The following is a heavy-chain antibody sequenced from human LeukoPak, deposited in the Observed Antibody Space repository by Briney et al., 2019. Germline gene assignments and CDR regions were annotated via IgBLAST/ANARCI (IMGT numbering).Heavy chain of an antibody. CDR3: ARVRYYYGSGSPMYYFDY. D-gene: IGHD3-10*01. CDR1: GGSISSYY. J-gene: IGHJ4*02. Sequence: KTSEPLSLTCTVSGGSISSYYWSWIRQPPGKGLEWIGYIYYSGSTNYNPSLESRVTISVDTSKNQFSLKLSSVTAADTAVYYCARVRYYYGSGSPMYYFDYWGQGTLVTVSS. CDR2: IYYSGST. V-gene: IGHV4-59*01.